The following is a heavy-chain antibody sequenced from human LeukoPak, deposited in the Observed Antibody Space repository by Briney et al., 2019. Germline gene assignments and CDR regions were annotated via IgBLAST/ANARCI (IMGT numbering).Heavy chain of an antibody. D-gene: IGHD3-22*01. V-gene: IGHV1-24*01. J-gene: IGHJ4*02. CDR1: VYTLTELS. CDR3: ATVAASGYPTYYFDY. CDR2: FDPEDGET. Sequence: ASVKVSCKVSVYTLTELSMHWVRQAPGKGLEWMGGFDPEDGETIYAQKFQGRVTMTEDTSTDTAYMELSSLRSEDTAVYYCATVAASGYPTYYFDYWGQGTLVTVSS.